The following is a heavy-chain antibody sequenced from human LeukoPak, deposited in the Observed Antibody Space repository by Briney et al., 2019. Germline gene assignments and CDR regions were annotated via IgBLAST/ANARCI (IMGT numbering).Heavy chain of an antibody. Sequence: GGSLRLSCAASGFTFSSYEMNWVRQAPGKGLEWVSLITGDDRTYHTDSVKGRFTISRDNSKNSLYLQMTSLRSEDSAMYYCAKDKNGENWGQGTLVTVSS. CDR2: ITGDDRT. CDR1: GFTFSSYE. V-gene: IGHV3-43*02. D-gene: IGHD3-10*01. J-gene: IGHJ4*02. CDR3: AKDKNGEN.